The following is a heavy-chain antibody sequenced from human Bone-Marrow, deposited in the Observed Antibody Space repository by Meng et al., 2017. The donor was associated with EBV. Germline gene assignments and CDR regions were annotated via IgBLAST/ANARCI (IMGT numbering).Heavy chain of an antibody. D-gene: IGHD5-12*01. CDR3: TTMGGIVATNSAFDI. Sequence: EVQLVESGGGVVKRGGSSRLGGVAYGFTFSNAWMSWVRQAPGKGLEWVGRIRTETDGETTVYAAPVKGRFTISRDDSKNTLYLQMNSLKTEDTAVYYCTTMGGIVATNSAFDIWGQGTMVTVSS. V-gene: IGHV3-15*01. J-gene: IGHJ3*02. CDR2: IRTETDGETT. CDR1: GFTFSNAW.